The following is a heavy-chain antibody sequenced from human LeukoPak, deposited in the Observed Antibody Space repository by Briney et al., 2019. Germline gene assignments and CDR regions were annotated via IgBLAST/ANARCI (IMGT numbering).Heavy chain of an antibody. J-gene: IGHJ3*02. V-gene: IGHV3-30*02. Sequence: GGSLRLSCAASGFTFSSYEMNWVRQAPGKGLEWVAFIRYDGSKKYYADSVKGRFTISRDNSKNTLYLQMNSLRAEDTAVYYCAILSRGDAFDIWGQGTMVTVSS. CDR1: GFTFSSYE. CDR3: AILSRGDAFDI. D-gene: IGHD2-2*01. CDR2: IRYDGSKK.